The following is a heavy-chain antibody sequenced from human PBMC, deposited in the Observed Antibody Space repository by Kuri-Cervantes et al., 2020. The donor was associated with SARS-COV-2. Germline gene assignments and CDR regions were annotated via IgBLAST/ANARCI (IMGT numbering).Heavy chain of an antibody. Sequence: GGSLRLSCAASGFSFSSYGMHWVRQAPGKGLEWVAVISYDGSSEYYVDSAKGRFTISRDNSKNTLYLQMNSLSAEDTAAYYCAKDHFGVPDFWGQGTLVTVSS. CDR3: AKDHFGVPDF. CDR1: GFSFSSYG. D-gene: IGHD2-21*01. CDR2: ISYDGSSE. V-gene: IGHV3-30*18. J-gene: IGHJ4*02.